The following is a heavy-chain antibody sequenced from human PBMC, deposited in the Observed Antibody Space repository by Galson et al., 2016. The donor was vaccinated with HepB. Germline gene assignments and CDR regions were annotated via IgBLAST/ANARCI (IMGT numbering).Heavy chain of an antibody. D-gene: IGHD5-24*01. CDR2: IWYDGSNK. J-gene: IGHJ4*02. CDR1: GFTFSSYG. V-gene: IGHV3-33*01. CDR3: ARDRDARPYDY. Sequence: SLRLSCAASGFTFSSYGMHWVRQAPGKGLEWVAVIWYDGSNKYYADSVKGRFTISRDNAKNTLYLQMNSLRAEDTAIYYCARDRDARPYDYWGQGTLVIVSS.